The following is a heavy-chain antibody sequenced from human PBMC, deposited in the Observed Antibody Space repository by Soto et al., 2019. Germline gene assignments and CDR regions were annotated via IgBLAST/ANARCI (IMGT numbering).Heavy chain of an antibody. Sequence: GESLKISCKGSGYTFTNYWIGWVRQMPGKGLEWMGIIYPGDSDTKYNPSFQGPVTISADKSITTTYLQWSSLKASDTAIYYCAASIFYYGMDVWGQGTTVTVSS. V-gene: IGHV5-51*01. CDR1: GYTFTNYW. CDR2: IYPGDSDT. J-gene: IGHJ6*02. CDR3: AASIFYYGMDV.